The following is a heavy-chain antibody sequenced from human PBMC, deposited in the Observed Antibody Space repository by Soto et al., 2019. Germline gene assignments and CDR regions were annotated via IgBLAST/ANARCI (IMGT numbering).Heavy chain of an antibody. CDR2: IYWDDDK. CDR3: AHSSTDLNQAMDV. V-gene: IGHV2-5*02. J-gene: IGHJ6*02. D-gene: IGHD3-3*01. CDR1: GVSLTTNGLS. Sequence: QITLKESGPTLVKPTQTLTLTCAFSGVSLTTNGLSVGWVRQPPGKALEWHALIYWDDDKGYIPSLKSRLTITRDTSKNKVVLTMTNMDPVDTATYYCAHSSTDLNQAMDVWGQGTTVSVSS.